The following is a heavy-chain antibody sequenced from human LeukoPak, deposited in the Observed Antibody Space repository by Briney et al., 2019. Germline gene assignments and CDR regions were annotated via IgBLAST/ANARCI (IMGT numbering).Heavy chain of an antibody. V-gene: IGHV4-34*01. CDR2: INHSGST. Sequence: KSSETLSLTCAVYGGSFSGYYWSWIRQPPGKGLEWIGEINHSGSTNYNPSLKSRVTISVDTSKNQFSLKLSSVTAADTAVYYCARGRGGYYDSSGYYYGFDYWGQGTLVTVSS. CDR1: GGSFSGYY. J-gene: IGHJ4*02. D-gene: IGHD3-22*01. CDR3: ARGRGGYYDSSGYYYGFDY.